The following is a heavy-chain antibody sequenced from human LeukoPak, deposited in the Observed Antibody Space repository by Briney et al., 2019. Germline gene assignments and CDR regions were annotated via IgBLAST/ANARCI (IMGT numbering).Heavy chain of an antibody. CDR1: GFTFSSYA. Sequence: PGGSLRLSCAASGFTFSSYAMHWVRQPPGKGLEWIGEINHSGSTNYNPSLKSRVTISVDTSKNQFSLKLSSVTAADTAVYYCARDLHSSGYYYSRPYYFDYWGQGTLVTVSS. CDR3: ARDLHSSGYYYSRPYYFDY. J-gene: IGHJ4*02. CDR2: INHSGST. V-gene: IGHV4-34*01. D-gene: IGHD3-22*01.